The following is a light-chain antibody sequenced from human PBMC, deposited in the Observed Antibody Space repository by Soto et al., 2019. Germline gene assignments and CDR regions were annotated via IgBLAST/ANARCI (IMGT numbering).Light chain of an antibody. CDR2: GND. Sequence: QSVLTQPPSASGTPGQRGTISCSGSNSNIGSNTVNWYQQFPGTAPRFLIYGNDLRPSGVPDRFSASKSGTSASLAISGLQSEDEADYYCAVWDDSLRGRVFGGGTQLTVL. J-gene: IGLJ2*01. CDR3: AVWDDSLRGRV. CDR1: NSNIGSNT. V-gene: IGLV1-44*01.